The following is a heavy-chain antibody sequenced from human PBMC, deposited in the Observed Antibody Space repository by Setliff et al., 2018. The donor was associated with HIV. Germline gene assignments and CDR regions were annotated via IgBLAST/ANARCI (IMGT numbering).Heavy chain of an antibody. CDR2: IRLPSGGT. D-gene: IGHD6-13*01. J-gene: IGHJ5*02. Sequence: AASVKVSCKASQNSFSDDYMNWVRQAPGQRPEWMGWIRLPSGGTKYAQKFQGRVSLTWDTSISTGYMELRRLRSDDTAISYCVTSPGSFLAQDATEAGDAWGQGSLVTVSS. CDR3: VTSPGSFLAQDATEAGDA. CDR1: QNSFSDDY. V-gene: IGHV1-2*02.